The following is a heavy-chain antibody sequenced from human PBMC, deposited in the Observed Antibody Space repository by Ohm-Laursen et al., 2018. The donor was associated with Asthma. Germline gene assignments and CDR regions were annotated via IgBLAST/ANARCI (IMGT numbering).Heavy chain of an antibody. CDR3: ARDVMEWYLPAFDF. J-gene: IGHJ4*02. D-gene: IGHD3-3*01. Sequence: SLRLSCAASGFTFRSYAMHWVRQAPGKGLEWVAVGGSYYDGGLKYYADSVNGRFTVSRDDSKNTLYLQMNSLRSDDTAVYYCARDVMEWYLPAFDFWGQGTLVTVSS. V-gene: IGHV3-30-3*01. CDR2: GGSYYDGGLK. CDR1: GFTFRSYA.